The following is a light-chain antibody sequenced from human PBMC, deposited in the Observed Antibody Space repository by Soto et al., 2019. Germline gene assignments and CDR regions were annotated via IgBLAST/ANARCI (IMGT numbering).Light chain of an antibody. Sequence: QSVLTQPPSASGSPGQSVTISCTGTSNDIGSYNYVSWYQQHPGKAPKLMIYEVTKRPSGVPDRFSGSKSGNTASLTVSGLQAEDEADYYCSSFAGGNNLVFGGGTKLTVL. V-gene: IGLV2-8*01. CDR2: EVT. J-gene: IGLJ3*02. CDR3: SSFAGGNNLV. CDR1: SNDIGSYNY.